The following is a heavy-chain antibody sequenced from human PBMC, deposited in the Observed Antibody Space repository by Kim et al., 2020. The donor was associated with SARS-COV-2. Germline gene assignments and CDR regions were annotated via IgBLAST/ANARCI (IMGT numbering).Heavy chain of an antibody. CDR1: GFTFISFE. CDR2: ISSSGSSI. D-gene: IGHD3-9*01. V-gene: IGHV3-48*03. Sequence: GGSLRLSCAASGFTFISFEMNWVRQAPGKGLEWVSYISSSGSSIKYADAVTVRVTITIFKEKTTLILQMNRMRVDAEDTSFYSCGRDYDNLTGCLDYYYG. CDR3: GRDYDNLTGCLDYYYG. J-gene: IGHJ6*01.